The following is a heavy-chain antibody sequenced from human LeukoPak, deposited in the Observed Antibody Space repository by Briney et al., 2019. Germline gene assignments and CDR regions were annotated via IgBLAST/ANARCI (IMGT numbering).Heavy chain of an antibody. V-gene: IGHV4-59*01. Sequence: SETLSLTCTVSGGSISSSYWNWIRQPPGKGLEWIGYVHYSGSTYYNPSLKSRVTISVDTSRNQFSLELTSVTAADTAVYYCARNRHYWFDPWGQGTLVTVSS. CDR3: ARNRHYWFDP. D-gene: IGHD1-14*01. CDR1: GGSISSSY. CDR2: VHYSGST. J-gene: IGHJ5*02.